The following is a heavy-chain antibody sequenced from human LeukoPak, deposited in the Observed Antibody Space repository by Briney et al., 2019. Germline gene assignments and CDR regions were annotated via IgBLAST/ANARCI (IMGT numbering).Heavy chain of an antibody. V-gene: IGHV3-20*04. Sequence: GGSLRLSCAASGFPFDYYGLSWVRQAPGKGLEWVSGINWNGGSTDYADSVKGRFTISRDNANNSLYLQMNSLRAEDTALYYCARDRYYDSSDFLDYWGQGTLVTVSS. J-gene: IGHJ4*02. CDR3: ARDRYYDSSDFLDY. CDR1: GFPFDYYG. CDR2: INWNGGST. D-gene: IGHD3-22*01.